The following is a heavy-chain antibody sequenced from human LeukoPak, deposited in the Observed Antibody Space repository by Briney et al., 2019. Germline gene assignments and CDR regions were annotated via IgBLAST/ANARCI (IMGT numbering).Heavy chain of an antibody. CDR3: ARAKIRYFDWSYYFDY. V-gene: IGHV4-34*01. D-gene: IGHD3-9*01. CDR2: INHSGST. J-gene: IGHJ4*02. Sequence: SETLSLTCAVYGGSFSGYYWSWIRQPPGKGLEWIGEINHSGSTNYNPSLKSRVTISVDTSKNQFSLKLSSVTAADTAVYYCARAKIRYFDWSYYFDYWGQGALVTVSS. CDR1: GGSFSGYY.